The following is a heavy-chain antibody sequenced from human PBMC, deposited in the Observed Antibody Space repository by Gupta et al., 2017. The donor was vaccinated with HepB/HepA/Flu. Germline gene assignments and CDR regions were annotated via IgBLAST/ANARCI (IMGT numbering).Heavy chain of an antibody. D-gene: IGHD3-10*01. Sequence: EVQLVESGGGLVQPGGSLRLPCAASGFTFSSYWMSWVRQAPGKGLEWVANIKQDGSEKYYVDSVKGRFTISRDNAKNSLYLQMNSLRAEDTAVYYCARGGFGATTAFDYWGQGTLVTVSS. CDR2: IKQDGSEK. J-gene: IGHJ4*02. CDR3: ARGGFGATTAFDY. CDR1: GFTFSSYW. V-gene: IGHV3-7*04.